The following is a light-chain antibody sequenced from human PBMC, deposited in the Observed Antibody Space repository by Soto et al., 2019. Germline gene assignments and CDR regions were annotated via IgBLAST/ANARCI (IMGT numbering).Light chain of an antibody. CDR1: QRVSSS. CDR2: DAS. CDR3: QHRHNWPTWT. J-gene: IGKJ1*01. V-gene: IGKV3-11*01. Sequence: DIVLTQSPATLSLSPGDRATLSCRASQRVSSSLAWFQQKPGQAPRLLIYDASNRATGIPARFSGSGSGTDLTLTISSLEHEDFAVYYCQHRHNWPTWTFGQGTKVEIK.